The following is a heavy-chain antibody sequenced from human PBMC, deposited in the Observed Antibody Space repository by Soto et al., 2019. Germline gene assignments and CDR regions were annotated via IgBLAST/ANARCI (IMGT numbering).Heavy chain of an antibody. D-gene: IGHD3-10*01. CDR2: INPNSGGT. Sequence: ASVKVSCKASGYTFTGYYMHWVRQAPGQGLEWMGWINPNSGGTNYAQKFQGWVTMTRDTSISTAYMELSRLGSDDTAVYYCARSKITMVRGVMVYYYYGMDVWGQGTTVTVSS. CDR1: GYTFTGYY. J-gene: IGHJ6*02. V-gene: IGHV1-2*04. CDR3: ARSKITMVRGVMVYYYYGMDV.